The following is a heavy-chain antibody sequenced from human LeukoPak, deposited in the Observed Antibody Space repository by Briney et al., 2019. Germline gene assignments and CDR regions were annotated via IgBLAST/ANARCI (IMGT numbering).Heavy chain of an antibody. V-gene: IGHV3-23*01. CDR3: AKGSRAYSSGWLDY. CDR1: GFTFSSYA. CDR2: ICGSGGST. Sequence: GGSLRLSCAASGFTFSSYAMSWVRQAPGKGLEWVSAICGSGGSTYYADSVKGRFTISRDNSKNTLYLQMNSLRAEDTVVYYCAKGSRAYSSGWLDYWGQGTLVTVSS. D-gene: IGHD6-19*01. J-gene: IGHJ4*02.